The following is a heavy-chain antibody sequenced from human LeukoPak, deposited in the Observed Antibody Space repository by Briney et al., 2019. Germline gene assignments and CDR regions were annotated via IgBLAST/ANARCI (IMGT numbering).Heavy chain of an antibody. V-gene: IGHV3-21*01. D-gene: IGHD3-10*01. CDR3: ARPYYYGSGSYSDYWYFDL. CDR2: ISSSSTYI. J-gene: IGHJ2*01. Sequence: GGSLRLSCAASGFTFSSYSMNWVRQAPGKGLEWVSAISSSSTYIFHADSVKGRFTISRDNAKNSLYLHMNSLRAEDTAVYYCARPYYYGSGSYSDYWYFDLWGRGTQVTVSS. CDR1: GFTFSSYS.